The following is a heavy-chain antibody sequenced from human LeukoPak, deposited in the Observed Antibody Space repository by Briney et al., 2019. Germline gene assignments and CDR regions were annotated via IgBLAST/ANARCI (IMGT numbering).Heavy chain of an antibody. CDR2: INHSGST. Sequence: SETLSLTCAVYGGSFSGYYWSWIRQPPGKGLEWIGEINHSGSTNYNPSLKSRVTISVDTSKNQFSLKLSSVTAADTAVYYCARESRITIFGVVILFDYWGQGTLVAVST. J-gene: IGHJ4*02. CDR3: ARESRITIFGVVILFDY. D-gene: IGHD3-3*01. CDR1: GGSFSGYY. V-gene: IGHV4-34*01.